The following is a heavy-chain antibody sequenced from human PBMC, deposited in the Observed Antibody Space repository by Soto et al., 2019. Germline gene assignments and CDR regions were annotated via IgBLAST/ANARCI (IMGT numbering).Heavy chain of an antibody. CDR2: IIPIFGTA. CDR3: AREKTDIVYYYGMDV. CDR1: GGTFSSYA. Sequence: SVKVSCKASGGTFSSYAISWVRQAPGQGLEWMGGIIPIFGTANYAQKFQGRVTITADESTSTAYMELSSLRSEDTAVYYCAREKTDIVYYYGMDVWGQGTTVTVSS. J-gene: IGHJ6*02. D-gene: IGHD2-15*01. V-gene: IGHV1-69*13.